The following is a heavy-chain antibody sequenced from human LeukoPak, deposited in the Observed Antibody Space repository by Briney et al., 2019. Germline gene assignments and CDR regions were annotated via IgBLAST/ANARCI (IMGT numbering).Heavy chain of an antibody. J-gene: IGHJ3*02. V-gene: IGHV1-18*01. D-gene: IGHD3-22*01. CDR1: GYTFSNYG. CDR2: ISAYNGNT. CDR3: ARGASGYYDSRGRSAFDI. Sequence: ASVKVSCKASGYTFSNYGISWVRQAPGQGLEWMGWISAYNGNTNYAQKLQGRVTMTTDTSTSTAYMELRSLRSDDTAVYYCARGASGYYDSRGRSAFDIWGQGTMVTVSS.